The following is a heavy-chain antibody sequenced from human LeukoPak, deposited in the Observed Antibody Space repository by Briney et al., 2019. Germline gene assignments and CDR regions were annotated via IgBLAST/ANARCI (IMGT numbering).Heavy chain of an antibody. V-gene: IGHV1-69*06. CDR2: LTPVFDKA. CDR3: ARDSGTYRPLDY. Sequence: SVKVSCKASGGTFSSYAISWVRQAPGQGLEWMGGLTPVFDKAKYAQKFQGRVTITADKWKNTAYMELSSLGYDDTAMYYCARDSGTYRPLDYWGQGTLVTVSS. CDR1: GGTFSSYA. J-gene: IGHJ4*02. D-gene: IGHD1-26*01.